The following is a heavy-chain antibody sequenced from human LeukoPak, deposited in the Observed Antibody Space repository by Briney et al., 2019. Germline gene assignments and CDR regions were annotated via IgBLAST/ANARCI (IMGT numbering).Heavy chain of an antibody. CDR2: IYPGDSDT. J-gene: IGHJ4*02. CDR3: ARQHTDSITSWYVGY. CDR1: GYSFTNYW. D-gene: IGHD6-13*01. V-gene: IGHV5-51*01. Sequence: KGGESLKISCKGSGYSFTNYWIGWVRQMPGKGLEWMGIIYPGDSDTTYSPSFQGQVAISADKSISTAYLQWSSLKASDTAIYFCARQHTDSITSWYVGYWGQGTLVTVSS.